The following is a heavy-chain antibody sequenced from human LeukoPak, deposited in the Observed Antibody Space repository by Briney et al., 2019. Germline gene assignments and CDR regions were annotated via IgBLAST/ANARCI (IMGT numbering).Heavy chain of an antibody. D-gene: IGHD3-22*01. CDR2: IYSGGST. CDR3: ARDIWDSRGRFFDY. Sequence: SGGSLRLSCAASGFTVSSNYMSWVRQAPGKGLEWVSVIYSGGSTYYADSVKGRFTISRDNSKNTLYLQMNSLRAEDTAVYYCARDIWDSRGRFFDYWGQGTLVTVSS. J-gene: IGHJ4*02. CDR1: GFTVSSNY. V-gene: IGHV3-53*01.